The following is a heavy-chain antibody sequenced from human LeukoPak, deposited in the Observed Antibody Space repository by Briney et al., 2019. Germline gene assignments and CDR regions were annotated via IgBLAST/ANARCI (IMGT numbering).Heavy chain of an antibody. CDR3: ARRDGELLNDYFDY. V-gene: IGHV3-33*01. CDR2: IWYDGTNK. D-gene: IGHD3-10*01. Sequence: GGSLRPSCAASGFTFSSYGMHWVRQAPGKGLEWVAVIWYDGTNKYYADSVKGRFTISRDNSKNTLYLQMNSLRAEDTAVYYCARRDGELLNDYFDYWGQGTLVTASS. J-gene: IGHJ4*02. CDR1: GFTFSSYG.